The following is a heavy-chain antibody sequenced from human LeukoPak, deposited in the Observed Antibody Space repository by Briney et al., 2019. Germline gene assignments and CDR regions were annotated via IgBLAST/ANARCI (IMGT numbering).Heavy chain of an antibody. CDR2: IHRSGSP. J-gene: IGHJ6*02. V-gene: IGHV4-4*02. Sequence: SETLSLTCTVSLDSTTSNFWSWVRQPLGKGLEWIGEIHRSGSPNYNPSLQSRVTISIDRSRNQIVLELSSVTAADTAVYYCARDYLNYYYYGMDVWGQGTTVTVSS. CDR3: ARDYLNYYYYGMDV. CDR1: LDSTTSNF. D-gene: IGHD4-17*01.